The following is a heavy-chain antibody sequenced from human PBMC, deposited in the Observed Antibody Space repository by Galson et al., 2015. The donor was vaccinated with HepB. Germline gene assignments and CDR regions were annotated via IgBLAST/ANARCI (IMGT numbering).Heavy chain of an antibody. CDR1: GYNFTRFG. J-gene: IGHJ6*03. V-gene: IGHV1-18*01. CDR2: ISGYNGDT. Sequence: SVKVSCKASGYNFTRFGIGWVRQAPGRGLEWMGWISGYNGDTPHQQNLQGRVTMTTDTSTRTAYMELRSLRSGDTAMYYCARIGRERAMDVWGKGTTITVSS. CDR3: ARIGRERAMDV. D-gene: IGHD3-22*01.